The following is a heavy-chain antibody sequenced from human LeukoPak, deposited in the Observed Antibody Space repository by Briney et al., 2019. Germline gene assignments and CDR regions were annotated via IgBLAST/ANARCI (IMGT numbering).Heavy chain of an antibody. D-gene: IGHD2-8*01. CDR3: AKVSAPTVNLMVYARGLDY. CDR1: GFTFSSSA. Sequence: GGSLRLSCAASGFTFSSSAMSWVRQAPGKGLEWVSAIGNNGGYTYYADSVQGQFTISKDNSKSTLCLQINSLRAEDTAVYYCAKVSAPTVNLMVYARGLDYWGQGTLVTVSS. J-gene: IGHJ4*02. CDR2: IGNNGGYT. V-gene: IGHV3-23*01.